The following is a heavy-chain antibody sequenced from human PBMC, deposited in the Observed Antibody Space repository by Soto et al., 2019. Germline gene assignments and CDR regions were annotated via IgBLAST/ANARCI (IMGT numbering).Heavy chain of an antibody. CDR2: INPNSGGT. Sequence: ASVKVSCKASGYTFTGYYRHWVRQAPGQGLDWMGWINPNSGGTNYAQKFQGWVTMTRDTSISTAYMELGRLRSNDTAGYYCARDEGVDSYFDYWGQGTLVTVSS. D-gene: IGHD5-12*01. CDR1: GYTFTGYY. J-gene: IGHJ4*02. V-gene: IGHV1-2*04. CDR3: ARDEGVDSYFDY.